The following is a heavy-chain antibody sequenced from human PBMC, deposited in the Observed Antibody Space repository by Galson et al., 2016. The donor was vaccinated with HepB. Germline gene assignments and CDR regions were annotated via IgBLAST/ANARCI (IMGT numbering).Heavy chain of an antibody. Sequence: SLRLSCAGSGFTFSEYAMSWVRQAPGKGLECVSLISARGSRTYFARSVKGRFSISRDNSKNTVYLQMNSLRAVDTAIYYCTKEEEGLERDGDLLQGIDYWGQGDLVTVSS. V-gene: IGHV3-23*01. CDR3: TKEEEGLERDGDLLQGIDY. J-gene: IGHJ4*02. CDR1: GFTFSEYA. CDR2: ISARGSRT. D-gene: IGHD3-10*01.